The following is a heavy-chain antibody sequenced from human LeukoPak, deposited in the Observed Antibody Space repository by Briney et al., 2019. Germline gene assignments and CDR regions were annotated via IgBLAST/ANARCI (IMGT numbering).Heavy chain of an antibody. J-gene: IGHJ4*02. D-gene: IGHD1-26*01. CDR2: MYYSGST. CDR3: ARDIGEWELLGGNYFDY. Sequence: PSETLSLTCTVSGGSISSFYWSWFRQPPGKGLEWIGYMYYSGSTYYNPSLKSRVSLSVDTSKNQFSLKLSSVTAADTAVYYCARDIGEWELLGGNYFDYWGQGTLVTVSS. V-gene: IGHV4-59*12. CDR1: GGSISSFY.